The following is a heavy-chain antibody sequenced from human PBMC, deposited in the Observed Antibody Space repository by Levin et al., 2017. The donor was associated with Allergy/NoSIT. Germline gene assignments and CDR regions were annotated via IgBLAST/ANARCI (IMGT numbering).Heavy chain of an antibody. V-gene: IGHV1-46*01. J-gene: IGHJ3*02. CDR1: GYTFISYY. D-gene: IGHD2-8*01. Sequence: GESLKISCRASGYTFISYYLHWVRQAPGQGLEWMGMINPSGGSTTYAQKFQGRVTMTRDTSTSTVYMELSSLRSEDTAVYYCARAVTVLRVDAFDIWGQGTMVTVSS. CDR2: INPSGGST. CDR3: ARAVTVLRVDAFDI.